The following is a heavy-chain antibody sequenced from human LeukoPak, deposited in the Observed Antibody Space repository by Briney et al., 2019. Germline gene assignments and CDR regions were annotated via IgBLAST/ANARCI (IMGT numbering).Heavy chain of an antibody. V-gene: IGHV3-7*05. CDR1: RLTFGDYW. D-gene: IGHD3-9*01. CDR2: IKQDGSET. Sequence: PGGSLRLSCEASRLTFGDYWMTWVRQAPGKGPECVANIKQDGSETHYVDSVKGRFTIFRDNAKNSLSLQMNSLRVEDTAMYYCATYWRYFDWLLLDTWGLGTMVTVSS. CDR3: ATYWRYFDWLLLDT. J-gene: IGHJ3*02.